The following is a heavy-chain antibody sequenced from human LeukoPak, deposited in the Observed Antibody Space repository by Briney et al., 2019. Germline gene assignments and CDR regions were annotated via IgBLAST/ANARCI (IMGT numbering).Heavy chain of an antibody. J-gene: IGHJ5*02. D-gene: IGHD5-12*01. CDR1: GGSFSGYY. CDR3: ARPLRVASLGRGHHNWFDP. CDR2: INHSGST. Sequence: SETLSLTCAVYGGSFSGYYWSWIRQPPGKGLEWIGEINHSGSTNYNPSLKSRVTISVDTSKNQFSLKLSSVTAADTAVYYCARPLRVASLGRGHHNWFDPWGQGTLVTVSS. V-gene: IGHV4-34*01.